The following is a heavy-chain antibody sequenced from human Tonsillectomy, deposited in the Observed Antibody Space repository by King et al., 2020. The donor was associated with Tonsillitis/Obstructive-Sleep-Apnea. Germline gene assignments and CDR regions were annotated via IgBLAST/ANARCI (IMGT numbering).Heavy chain of an antibody. CDR3: ARAGWIHLWNNGFYI. CDR1: GYTFTSYG. J-gene: IGHJ3*02. D-gene: IGHD5-18*01. V-gene: IGHV1-18*01. Sequence: VQLVESGSEVKKPGASVKVSCTASGYTFTSYGISWVRQAPGQGLEWMGWISAYNGATKYTQNLQGRVTMTTDTSTSTAYMELRSLRSDDTAVYYCARAGWIHLWNNGFYIWGKGTMVTVSS. CDR2: ISAYNGAT.